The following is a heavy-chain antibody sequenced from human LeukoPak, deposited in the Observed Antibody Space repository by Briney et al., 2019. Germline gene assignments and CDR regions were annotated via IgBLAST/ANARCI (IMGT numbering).Heavy chain of an antibody. V-gene: IGHV4-34*01. Sequence: SETLSLTCALYGGSFSGYYWSWIRQPPGKGLEWIGEINHSGSTNYNPSLKSRVTISVDTSKNQFSLKLSSVTAADTAVYYCARGPSTYYYDSTQYNYWGQGTLVTVSS. J-gene: IGHJ4*02. CDR3: ARGPSTYYYDSTQYNY. D-gene: IGHD3-22*01. CDR1: GGSFSGYY. CDR2: INHSGST.